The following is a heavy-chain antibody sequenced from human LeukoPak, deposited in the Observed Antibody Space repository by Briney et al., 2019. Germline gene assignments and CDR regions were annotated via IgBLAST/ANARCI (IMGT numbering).Heavy chain of an antibody. J-gene: IGHJ4*02. Sequence: GGSLRLSCAASGFTFSNYAMSWVRQAPGKGLEWVSAVSGSGAIAYYTDSVKGRFTISRDKSKNTLYLQMNSLRAEDTAMYYCATGSGWGYYFDSWGQGTLVTVSS. V-gene: IGHV3-23*01. CDR3: ATGSGWGYYFDS. CDR1: GFTFSNYA. D-gene: IGHD3-22*01. CDR2: VSGSGAIA.